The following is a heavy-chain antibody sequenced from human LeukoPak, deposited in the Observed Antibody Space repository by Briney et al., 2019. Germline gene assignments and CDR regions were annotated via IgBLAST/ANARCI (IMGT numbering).Heavy chain of an antibody. CDR3: ARDDRIVVVTGTFDY. CDR1: GFTFSSYA. J-gene: IGHJ4*02. D-gene: IGHD2-21*02. Sequence: GGSLRFSCAASGFTFSSYAMHWVRQAPGKGLEWVAVISYDGSNEYYADPVKGRFTISRDNSKNTLYLQMNSLRAEDTAVYYCARDDRIVVVTGTFDYWGQGTLVTVSS. V-gene: IGHV3-30-3*01. CDR2: ISYDGSNE.